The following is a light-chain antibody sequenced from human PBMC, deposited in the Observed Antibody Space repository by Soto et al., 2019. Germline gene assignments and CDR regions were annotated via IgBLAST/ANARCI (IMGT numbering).Light chain of an antibody. V-gene: IGKV1-5*01. CDR2: DVS. CDR3: QQYHDYWT. CDR1: QSISGW. Sequence: DIQMTQSPSTLSAFIGDRVTITCRASQSISGWLAWYQQKPGKAPKLLISDVSSLESGVPSRFSGSGSGTEFTLTISSLQPDDFAVYYCQQYHDYWTFGPGTKVEVK. J-gene: IGKJ1*01.